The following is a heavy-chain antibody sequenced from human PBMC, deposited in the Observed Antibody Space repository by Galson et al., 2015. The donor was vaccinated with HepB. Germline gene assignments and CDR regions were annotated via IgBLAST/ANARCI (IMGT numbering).Heavy chain of an antibody. V-gene: IGHV4-39*01. CDR1: GGSVSSSSYY. Sequence: SETLSLTCTVSGGSVSSSSYYWGWIRQPPGKGLEWTGSIEYSGSTYYNPSLKSRVTIFVDTSKNQFSLRLSSVTAADTAVYYCASTFDSSKSWSYWGQGTPVTVSS. J-gene: IGHJ4*02. CDR3: ASTFDSSKSWSY. CDR2: IEYSGST. D-gene: IGHD6-19*01.